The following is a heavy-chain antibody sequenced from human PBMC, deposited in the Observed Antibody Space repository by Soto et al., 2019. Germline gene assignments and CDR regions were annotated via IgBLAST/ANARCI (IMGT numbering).Heavy chain of an antibody. CDR1: GGSIRSSDYY. CDR2: VYYSESA. J-gene: IGHJ4*02. V-gene: IGHV4-30-4*01. D-gene: IGHD6-13*01. CDR3: ARVIITATGTSGFDS. Sequence: QVQLQESGPGLVKPSQTLSLTCTVSGGSIRSSDYYCSWIRQPPGKGLEWIGYVYYSESAYYNPSLQSRGLISIDTSKNQFSLTLSSVTAADTAVYYCARVIITATGTSGFDSWGQGTLVTVSS.